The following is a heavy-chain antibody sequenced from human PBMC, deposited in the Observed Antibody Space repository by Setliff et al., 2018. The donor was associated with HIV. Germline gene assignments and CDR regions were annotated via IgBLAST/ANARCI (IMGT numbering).Heavy chain of an antibody. J-gene: IGHJ4*02. CDR2: INPGGGNT. Sequence: ASVKVSCKASGYTFTNFYMHWVRQAPGQGLEWMGIINPGGGNTRYAQRFQDRVIMTTDTSTTTAYMELRSLRSDDTAVYYCARDRSPREEMATTADYWGQGTLVTVSS. CDR1: GYTFTNFY. V-gene: IGHV1-46*01. CDR3: ARDRSPREEMATTADY. D-gene: IGHD5-12*01.